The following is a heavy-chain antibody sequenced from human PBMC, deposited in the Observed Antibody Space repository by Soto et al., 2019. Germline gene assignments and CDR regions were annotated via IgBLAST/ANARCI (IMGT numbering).Heavy chain of an antibody. V-gene: IGHV4-31*03. D-gene: IGHD2-21*01. CDR2: IFFSGNT. J-gene: IGHJ6*04. CDR1: GASVNSGDFH. Sequence: QVQLQESGPGLVKPSQTLSLTCTVSGASVNSGDFHWSWIRQRPGAGLEWIGCIFFSGNTYHNPSLRGRLTFFMDTAKNLFGLLLTSMAAAVSAGYYCTSHCPPPPSFSYFGMDVWGAGTTVTFSS. CDR3: TSHCPPPPSFSYFGMDV.